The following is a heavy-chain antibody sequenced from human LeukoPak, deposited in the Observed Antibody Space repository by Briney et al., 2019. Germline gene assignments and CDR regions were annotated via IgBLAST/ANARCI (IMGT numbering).Heavy chain of an antibody. CDR2: VSGDGGTT. V-gene: IGHV3-23*01. CDR1: GFTFNAYG. Sequence: GGSLRLSCSASGFTFNAYGMGWVRQAPGKGLEWVSVVSGDGGTTYYADSVRGRFTVSRDNSKNTLFLQMNSLRAEDTAVYYCAKDGGLWVSAHWGDSWGRGTLVTVSS. CDR3: AKDGGLWVSAHWGDS. J-gene: IGHJ4*02. D-gene: IGHD7-27*01.